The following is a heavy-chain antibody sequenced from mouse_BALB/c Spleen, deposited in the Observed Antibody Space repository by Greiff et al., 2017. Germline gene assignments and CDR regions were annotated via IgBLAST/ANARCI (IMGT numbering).Heavy chain of an antibody. CDR3: APTMIGSFAY. Sequence: VQLQQSGPGLVKPSQSLSLTCTVTGYSITSDYAWNWIRQFPGNKLEWMGYISYSGSTSYNPSLKSRISITRDTSKNQFFLQVNSVTTEDTATYYWAPTMIGSFAYWGQGTLVTVSA. J-gene: IGHJ3*01. D-gene: IGHD2-4*01. V-gene: IGHV3-2*02. CDR2: ISYSGST. CDR1: GYSITSDYA.